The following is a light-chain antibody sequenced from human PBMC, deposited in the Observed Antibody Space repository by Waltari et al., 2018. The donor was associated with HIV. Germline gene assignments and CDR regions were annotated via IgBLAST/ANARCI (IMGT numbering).Light chain of an antibody. Sequence: QSVVTQPPSASGPPGQRVTISCSGSDSNIDSNYVYWYQDLPGTAPKLLIYKNNQRSSGVPDRFSGSKSDTSASLAISGLRSEDEADYYCASWDDNLNSWVFGGGTKLTVL. CDR3: ASWDDNLNSWV. CDR1: DSNIDSNY. CDR2: KNN. V-gene: IGLV1-47*01. J-gene: IGLJ3*02.